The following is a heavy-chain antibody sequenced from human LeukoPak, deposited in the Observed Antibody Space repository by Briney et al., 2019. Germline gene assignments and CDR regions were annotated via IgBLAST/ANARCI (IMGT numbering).Heavy chain of an antibody. CDR2: IWYDGSNK. Sequence: GGSLRLSCAASGFTFSSYGMHWVRQAPGKGLGWVAVIWYDGSNKYYADSVKGRFTISRDNSKNTLYLQMNSLRAEDTAVYYCARDRYSYGPGAFDYWGQGTLVTVSS. D-gene: IGHD5-18*01. V-gene: IGHV3-33*01. J-gene: IGHJ4*02. CDR1: GFTFSSYG. CDR3: ARDRYSYGPGAFDY.